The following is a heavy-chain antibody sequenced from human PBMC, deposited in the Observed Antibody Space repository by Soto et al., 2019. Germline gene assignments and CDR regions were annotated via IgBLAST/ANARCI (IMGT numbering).Heavy chain of an antibody. Sequence: GASVKVSCKASGGTFSSYAISWVRQAPGQGLELMGGIIPIFGTANYAQKFQGRVTITADESTSTAYMELSSLRSEDTAVYYCARSDYYDSSGSLAYWGQGTLVTVYS. V-gene: IGHV1-69*13. CDR2: IIPIFGTA. J-gene: IGHJ4*02. D-gene: IGHD3-22*01. CDR1: GGTFSSYA. CDR3: ARSDYYDSSGSLAY.